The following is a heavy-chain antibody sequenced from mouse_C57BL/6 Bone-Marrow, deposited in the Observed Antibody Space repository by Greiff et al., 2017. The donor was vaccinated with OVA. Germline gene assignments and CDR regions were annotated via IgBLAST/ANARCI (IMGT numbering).Heavy chain of an antibody. D-gene: IGHD2-4*01. Sequence: QVQLQQPGAELVRPGTSVKLSCKASGYTFTSYWMHWVKPRPGQGLEWIGEIDPSDSYTNYNQKFKGKATLTVDTSSSPAYMQLSRLTSEESADYYSAGDWDYGVLAYWDQGTLITVTA. CDR1: GYTFTSYW. CDR3: AGDWDYGVLAY. V-gene: IGHV1-59*01. CDR2: IDPSDSYT. J-gene: IGHJ3*01.